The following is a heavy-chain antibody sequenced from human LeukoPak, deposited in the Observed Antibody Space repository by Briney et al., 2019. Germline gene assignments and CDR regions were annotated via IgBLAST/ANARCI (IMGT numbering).Heavy chain of an antibody. CDR2: ISSSGSTI. D-gene: IGHD2-15*01. CDR3: ARAKNLGYCSGGSCLLFDY. Sequence: PGGSLRLSCAASGFTFSDYYMSWIRQAPGEGLEWVSYISSSGSTIYYADSVKGRFTISRDNAKNSLYLQMNSLRAEDTAVYYCARAKNLGYCSGGSCLLFDYWGQGTLVTVSS. V-gene: IGHV3-11*01. J-gene: IGHJ4*02. CDR1: GFTFSDYY.